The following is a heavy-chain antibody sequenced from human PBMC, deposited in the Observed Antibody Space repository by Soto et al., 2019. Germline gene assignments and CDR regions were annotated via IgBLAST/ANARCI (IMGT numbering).Heavy chain of an antibody. CDR2: ISSSSSYI. CDR3: ARETTVTTSGYYYGMDV. CDR1: GFTFSSYS. Sequence: EVQLLESGGGLVQPGGSLRLSCAASGFTFSSYSMNWVRQAPGKGLEWVSSISSSSSYIYYADSVKGRFTISRDNAKNSLYLQMNSLRAEDTAVYYCARETTVTTSGYYYGMDVWGQGTTVTVSS. V-gene: IGHV3-21*01. D-gene: IGHD4-17*01. J-gene: IGHJ6*02.